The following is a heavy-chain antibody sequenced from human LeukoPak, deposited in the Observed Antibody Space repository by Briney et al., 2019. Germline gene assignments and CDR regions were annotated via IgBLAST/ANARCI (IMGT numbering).Heavy chain of an antibody. V-gene: IGHV3-23*01. CDR1: GFTFSSYA. Sequence: GGSLRLSCAASGFTFSSYAMSWVRQAPGKGLEWVSAISGRGGSTYYADSVKGRFTISRDNSKNTLYLQMNSLRAEDTAVYYCAKDSDRIAAAGAFDYWGQGTLVTVSS. CDR2: ISGRGGST. D-gene: IGHD6-13*01. CDR3: AKDSDRIAAAGAFDY. J-gene: IGHJ4*02.